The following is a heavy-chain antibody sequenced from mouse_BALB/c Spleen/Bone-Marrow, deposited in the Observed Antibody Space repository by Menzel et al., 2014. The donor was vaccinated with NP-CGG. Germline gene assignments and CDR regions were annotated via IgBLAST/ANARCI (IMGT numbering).Heavy chain of an antibody. Sequence: EVQLQQSGGGLVQPGGSLKLSCAASGFDFSRYWMSWVRQAPGEGLEWIGEINPDSSTINYTPSLKDKFIISRDNAKNTLYLQMSKVRSEDTALYYCAHRYDVAMDYWGQGTSVTVSS. CDR2: INPDSSTI. D-gene: IGHD2-14*01. V-gene: IGHV4-1*02. CDR1: GFDFSRYW. J-gene: IGHJ4*01. CDR3: AHRYDVAMDY.